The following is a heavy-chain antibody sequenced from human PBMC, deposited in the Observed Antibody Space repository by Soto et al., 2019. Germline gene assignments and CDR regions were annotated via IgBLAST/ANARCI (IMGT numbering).Heavy chain of an antibody. CDR2: IYYSGST. J-gene: IGHJ6*02. Sequence: PSETLSLTCAVCGGSISRYYWTWLRQPPGKGLEWIGYIYYSGSTNDNPSLKSRVTISVDTSKNQFSLKLSSVTAADTAVYYWSRAHCDFWSGYGMNVWGQGTTVTVSS. D-gene: IGHD3-3*01. CDR1: GGSISRYY. V-gene: IGHV4-59*01. CDR3: SRAHCDFWSGYGMNV.